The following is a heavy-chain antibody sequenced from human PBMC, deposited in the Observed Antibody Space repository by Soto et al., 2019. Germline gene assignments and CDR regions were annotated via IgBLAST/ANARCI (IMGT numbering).Heavy chain of an antibody. CDR2: IYWDDDK. J-gene: IGHJ5*02. V-gene: IGHV2-5*02. D-gene: IGHD3-16*01. CDR3: AHIPNYYQYDWFDP. Sequence: QITLKESGPTLVKPTQTLTLTCTFSGFSLTTRGVGVGWIRQPPGKALECLALIYWDDDKRYSTSLQSSLSITKDTSQNQVVLTMTYVDPVDTATYYCAHIPNYYQYDWFDPSGQGTLVSVSS. CDR1: GFSLTTRGVG.